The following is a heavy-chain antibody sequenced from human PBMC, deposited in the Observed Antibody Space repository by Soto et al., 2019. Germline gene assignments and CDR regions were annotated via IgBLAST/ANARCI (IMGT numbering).Heavy chain of an antibody. Sequence: QVQLLQSGAEVKKPGASVKVSCKVSGHTLTELSMHWVRQAPGRGLEWMGGFDPEDGETISAQKFQGRVTMTEDTSTDSTYIELTSMRSEDTAVYSCAAGGTRWLRSPFDYWGQGTLVTISS. V-gene: IGHV1-24*01. D-gene: IGHD1-1*01. CDR2: FDPEDGET. J-gene: IGHJ4*02. CDR3: AAGGTRWLRSPFDY. CDR1: GHTLTELS.